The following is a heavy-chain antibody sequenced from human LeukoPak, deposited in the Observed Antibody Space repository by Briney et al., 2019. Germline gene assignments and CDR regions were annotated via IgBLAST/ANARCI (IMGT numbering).Heavy chain of an antibody. J-gene: IGHJ4*02. D-gene: IGHD3-9*01. CDR2: INPNSGGT. Sequence: AASVKVSCKASGYTFRSDGFSWGRQAPGQGGEWMGGINPNSGGTNYAQKFQGRVTMTRDTSISTAYMELSRLRSDDTAVYYCARGHSAVLLRYFDWSDLYYFDYWGQGTLVTVSS. CDR3: ARGHSAVLLRYFDWSDLYYFDY. CDR1: GYTFRSDG. V-gene: IGHV1-2*02.